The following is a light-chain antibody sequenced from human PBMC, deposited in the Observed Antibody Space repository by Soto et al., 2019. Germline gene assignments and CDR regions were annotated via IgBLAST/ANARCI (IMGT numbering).Light chain of an antibody. J-gene: IGKJ2*01. V-gene: IGKV3-20*01. Sequence: EIVLTQSPGTLSLSPGERATLSCRASQGVSSSYLAWYQQKPGQAPRLLIYGASGRATGIPDRFSGSGSGTDLPLNISRLEPEDFGVYYCQQYGSSPMYTFGQGTKLEIK. CDR3: QQYGSSPMYT. CDR2: GAS. CDR1: QGVSSSY.